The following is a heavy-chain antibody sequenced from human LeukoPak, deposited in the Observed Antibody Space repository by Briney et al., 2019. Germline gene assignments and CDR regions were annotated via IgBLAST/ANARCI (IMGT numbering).Heavy chain of an antibody. CDR2: IYTSGST. Sequence: SETLSLTCTVSGGSISSYYWSWIRQPAGKGLEWIGRIYTSGSTNYNPSLKSRVTMSVDTSKNQFSLKLSSVTAADTAVYYCARDLYYYDSSGYPRFDYWGQGTLVTVSS. CDR1: GGSISSYY. V-gene: IGHV4-4*07. D-gene: IGHD3-22*01. J-gene: IGHJ4*02. CDR3: ARDLYYYDSSGYPRFDY.